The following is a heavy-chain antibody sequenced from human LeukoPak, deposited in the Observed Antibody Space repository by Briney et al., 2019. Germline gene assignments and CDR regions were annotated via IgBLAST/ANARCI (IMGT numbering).Heavy chain of an antibody. CDR1: GGSFSGYY. J-gene: IGHJ4*02. V-gene: IGHV4-34*01. Sequence: PSETLSLTCAVSGGSFSGYYWSWIRQPPGKGLEWIGEINHSGSTNYNPSLKSRVTMSVDTSKNHFSLKLGSVTAADTAVYYCARGAGYGDYWFDYWGQGTLVTVSS. CDR2: INHSGST. CDR3: ARGAGYGDYWFDY. D-gene: IGHD4-17*01.